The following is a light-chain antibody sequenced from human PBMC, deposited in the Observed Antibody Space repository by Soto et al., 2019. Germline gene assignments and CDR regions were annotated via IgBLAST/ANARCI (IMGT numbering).Light chain of an antibody. V-gene: IGLV2-14*01. CDR2: EVY. J-gene: IGLJ1*01. CDR1: SSDIGAYNY. Sequence: QSALTQPASASGSPGQSITISCTGTSSDIGAYNYVSWYQQHPGKAPKLVIYEVYYRPSGVSDRFSGSKSGNTASLTISGLQAEDETDYYCGSFTTTSTYVFGTGTKVTVL. CDR3: GSFTTTSTYV.